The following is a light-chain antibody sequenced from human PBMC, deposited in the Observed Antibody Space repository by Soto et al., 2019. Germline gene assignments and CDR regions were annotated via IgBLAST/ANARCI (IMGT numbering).Light chain of an antibody. Sequence: DIQMTQSPSSLSASVGDIVTITCRASQPISNYLNWYQQKPGKAPKLLIYAASSLQSGVPSRFSGSGSGTEFTLTISSLQPDDFATYYCQQYNSYSTFGQGTRLEIK. CDR2: AAS. CDR3: QQYNSYST. V-gene: IGKV1-16*01. CDR1: QPISNY. J-gene: IGKJ5*01.